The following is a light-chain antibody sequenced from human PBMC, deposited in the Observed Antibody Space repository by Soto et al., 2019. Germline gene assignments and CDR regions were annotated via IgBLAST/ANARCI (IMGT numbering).Light chain of an antibody. CDR3: ISYTGSSTSYV. CDR2: GVS. Sequence: QSVLTQPASVSGSPGQSITISCSGTRSDIGSYNYVAWYQQFPGKTPKILIYGVSNRPSGVSSRFSGSKSGNTASLTISGLQAEDEADYYCISYTGSSTSYVFGSWTKLTVL. J-gene: IGLJ1*01. CDR1: RSDIGSYNY. V-gene: IGLV2-14*01.